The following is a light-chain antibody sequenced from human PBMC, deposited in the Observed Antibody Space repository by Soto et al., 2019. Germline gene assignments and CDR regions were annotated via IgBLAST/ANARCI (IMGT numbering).Light chain of an antibody. Sequence: DIQTSLCPSTLSASVGNIVTTTCRASRNDSTWLAWYQQIPGGAPKLLIYKASILESGVPSRFSGSGSGTDFTLTICCLQPEDFATYYSQQGYGTPQTLGGGTKVDIK. CDR1: RNDSTW. CDR2: KAS. J-gene: IGKJ4*01. V-gene: IGKV1-5*03. CDR3: QQGYGTPQT.